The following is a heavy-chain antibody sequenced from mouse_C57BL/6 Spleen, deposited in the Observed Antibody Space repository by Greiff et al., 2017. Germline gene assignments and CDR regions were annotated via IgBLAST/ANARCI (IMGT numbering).Heavy chain of an antibody. CDR1: GYSITSGYD. V-gene: IGHV3-1*01. CDR3: ARGDYGSSLYWYFDV. D-gene: IGHD1-1*01. CDR2: ISYSGST. Sequence: VQLKQSGPGMVKPSQSLSLTCTVTGYSITSGYDWHWIRHFPGNKLEWMGYISYSGSTNYNPSLKSRISITHDTSKNHFFLKLNSVTTEDTATYYCARGDYGSSLYWYFDVWGTGTTVTVSS. J-gene: IGHJ1*03.